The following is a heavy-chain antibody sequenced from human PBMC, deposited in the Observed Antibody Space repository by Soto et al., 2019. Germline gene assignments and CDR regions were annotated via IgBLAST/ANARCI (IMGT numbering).Heavy chain of an antibody. V-gene: IGHV4-31*03. CDR2: IYYSGST. CDR1: GGSISSGGYY. J-gene: IGHJ4*02. D-gene: IGHD3-16*01. CDR3: AGGLGGPIYYFDY. Sequence: SETLSLTCTVSGGSISSGGYYWSWIRQHPGKGLEWIGYIYYSGSTYYNPSLKSRVTISVDTSKNQFSLKLSSVTAADTAVYYCAGGLGGPIYYFDYWGQGTLVTVSS.